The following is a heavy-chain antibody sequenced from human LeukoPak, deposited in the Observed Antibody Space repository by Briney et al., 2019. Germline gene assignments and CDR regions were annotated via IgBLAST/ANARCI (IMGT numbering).Heavy chain of an antibody. D-gene: IGHD3-22*01. J-gene: IGHJ4*02. Sequence: SETLSLTCTVYVGSFSGYYWSWIRQPPGKGLEWIGEINHSGSTNYNPSLKSRVTISVDTSKNQFSLKLSSVTAADTAVYYCARGKIADDSSGYYSDYWGQGTLVTVSS. CDR2: INHSGST. V-gene: IGHV4-34*01. CDR3: ARGKIADDSSGYYSDY. CDR1: VGSFSGYY.